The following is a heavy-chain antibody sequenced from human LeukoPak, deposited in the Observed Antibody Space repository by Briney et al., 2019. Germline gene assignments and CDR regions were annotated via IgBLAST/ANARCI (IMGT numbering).Heavy chain of an antibody. V-gene: IGHV4-30-4*01. CDR3: ARDLPALVPVY. D-gene: IGHD5-18*01. J-gene: IGHJ4*02. CDR2: IYYSGST. Sequence: SQTLSLTCTVSGGSISSGDYYWSWIRQHPGMGLEWIGYIYYSGSTYYNPTLKSRVTISVDTSNNQFSLKLSSVTAADTAVYYCARDLPALVPVYWGQGTLVTVSS. CDR1: GGSISSGDYY.